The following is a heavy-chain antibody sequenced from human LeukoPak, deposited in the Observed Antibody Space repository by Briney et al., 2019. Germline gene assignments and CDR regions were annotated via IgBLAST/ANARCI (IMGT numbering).Heavy chain of an antibody. D-gene: IGHD3-10*01. CDR1: GFTFSQYR. Sequence: GGSLRLSCAASGFTFSQYRMSWVRQAPGKGLEWVANTKHDGSEKQDGSEKNYVDSVKGRFTISRDNAKNSLYLQMNSLRAEDTAVYYCARSGRGVDSFYLYMDVWGKGTTVTVSS. V-gene: IGHV3-7*01. CDR3: ARSGRGVDSFYLYMDV. J-gene: IGHJ6*03. CDR2: TKHDGSEKQDGSEK.